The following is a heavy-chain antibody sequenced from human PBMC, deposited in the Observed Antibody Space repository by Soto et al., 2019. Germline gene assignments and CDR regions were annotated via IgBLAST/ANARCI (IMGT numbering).Heavy chain of an antibody. Sequence: TSYWIGWVRQTPGKGLEWMGIIYPGDSDTRYSPSFQGQVTISADKSISTAYLQWSSLKASDTAMYYCARRHTHSGPEMDVWGQGTTVTVSS. V-gene: IGHV5-51*01. D-gene: IGHD2-21*01. CDR2: IYPGDSDT. CDR3: ARRHTHSGPEMDV. CDR1: TSYW. J-gene: IGHJ6*02.